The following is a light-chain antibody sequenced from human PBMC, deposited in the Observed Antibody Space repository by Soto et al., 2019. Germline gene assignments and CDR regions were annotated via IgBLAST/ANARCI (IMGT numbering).Light chain of an antibody. J-gene: IGKJ4*01. CDR2: DAS. Sequence: EIVLTQSPATLSLSPGERATLSCRARQSVSSYLAWYQQKPGQAPMLLIYDASNRATGIPARFSGSGSGTDFTLTISSLEPEDFAVYYCQQRSNWPHTFGGGTKVEIK. CDR3: QQRSNWPHT. V-gene: IGKV3-11*01. CDR1: QSVSSY.